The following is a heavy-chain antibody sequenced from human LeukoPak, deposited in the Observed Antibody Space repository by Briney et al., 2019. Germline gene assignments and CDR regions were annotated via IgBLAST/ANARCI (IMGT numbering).Heavy chain of an antibody. CDR1: GGSFCGYY. D-gene: IGHD3/OR15-3a*01. CDR3: ARVGLGSDY. CDR2: INHSGST. V-gene: IGHV4-34*01. Sequence: SETLSLTCAVYGGSFCGYYWSWIRQPPGKGLEWIGEINHSGSTNYNPSLKSRVTISVDTSKNQFSLKLSSVTAADTAVYYCARVGLGSDYWGQGTLVTVSS. J-gene: IGHJ4*02.